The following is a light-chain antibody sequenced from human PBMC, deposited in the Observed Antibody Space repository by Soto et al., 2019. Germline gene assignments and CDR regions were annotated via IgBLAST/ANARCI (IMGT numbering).Light chain of an antibody. Sequence: QSVLTQPPSASGTPGQRVTISCSGSSSDIGSNYVYWYQQLPGTAPKLLIYRNIQRPSGVPDRFSGSKSGTSASLAISGLRSDDEADYYCAAWDDSLNSYVFGTGTKLTVL. CDR3: AAWDDSLNSYV. J-gene: IGLJ1*01. V-gene: IGLV1-47*01. CDR2: RNI. CDR1: SSDIGSNY.